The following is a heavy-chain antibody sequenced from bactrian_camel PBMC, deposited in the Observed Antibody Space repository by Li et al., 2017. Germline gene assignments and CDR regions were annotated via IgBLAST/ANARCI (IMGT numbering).Heavy chain of an antibody. Sequence: HVQLVESGGGLVQPGGSLRLSCAASGFTFSSYYMSWVRQAPGKGLEWVSSIRSDGTSTYYANSVKGRFTISRDNAKNTVYLQMNSLKSEDTALYYCATGYTFPYWGQGTQVTVS. V-gene: IGHV3-2*01. CDR1: GFTFSSYY. D-gene: IGHD2*01. J-gene: IGHJ4*01. CDR3: ATGYTFPY. CDR2: IRSDGTST.